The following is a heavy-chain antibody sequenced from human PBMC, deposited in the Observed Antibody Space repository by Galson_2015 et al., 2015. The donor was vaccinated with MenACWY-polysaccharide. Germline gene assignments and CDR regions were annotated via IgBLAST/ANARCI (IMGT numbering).Heavy chain of an antibody. CDR3: AKDSPRHCSGGSCYDAFDI. D-gene: IGHD2-15*01. V-gene: IGHV3-23*01. Sequence: YADSVKGRFTISRDNSKNTLYVQMNSLRAEDTAVYYCAKDSPRHCSGGSCYDAFDIWGQGTMVTVSS. J-gene: IGHJ3*02.